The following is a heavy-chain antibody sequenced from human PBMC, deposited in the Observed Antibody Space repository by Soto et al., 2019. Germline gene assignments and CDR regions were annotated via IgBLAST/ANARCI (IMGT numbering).Heavy chain of an antibody. CDR2: IWGGGLT. Sequence: EVRLVETGGGLIQPGGSLRLSCTASEFSVSDNYMNWVRQAPGKGLEWVSVIWGGGLTYYADSVKGRFIISRDKSENTVYLQMNNLRADDTAVYFCARSFCAGDCYSRRNWFDPWGQGTLVTVSS. CDR1: EFSVSDNY. V-gene: IGHV3-53*02. J-gene: IGHJ5*02. D-gene: IGHD2-21*02. CDR3: ARSFCAGDCYSRRNWFDP.